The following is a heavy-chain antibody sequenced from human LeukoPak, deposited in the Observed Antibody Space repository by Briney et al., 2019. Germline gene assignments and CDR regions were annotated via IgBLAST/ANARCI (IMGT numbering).Heavy chain of an antibody. CDR1: GYPFITSW. CDR3: ARSGGARFDF. Sequence: GGSLEISLKGSGYPFITSWIGWVRQMPGKGLEWMGIIYPADSDTRYSPSFQGQVTISADKSITTAYLQWSSLKASDTAIYYCARSGGARFDFWGQGTLVTVSS. D-gene: IGHD3-16*01. CDR2: IYPADSDT. V-gene: IGHV5-51*01. J-gene: IGHJ4*02.